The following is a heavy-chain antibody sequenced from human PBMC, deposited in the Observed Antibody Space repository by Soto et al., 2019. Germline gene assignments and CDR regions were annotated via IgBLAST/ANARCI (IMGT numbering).Heavy chain of an antibody. CDR1: GGTFSSYT. Sequence: QVQLVQSGAEVKKPGSSVKVSCKASGGTFSSYTISWVRQAPGQGLEWMGRIIPILGIANYAQKFQGRVTITADKAPSTAYMELSSLRSEDTAVYYCARDSGSYRTLSYWGQGTLVTVSS. CDR3: ARDSGSYRTLSY. CDR2: IIPILGIA. J-gene: IGHJ4*02. V-gene: IGHV1-69*08. D-gene: IGHD1-26*01.